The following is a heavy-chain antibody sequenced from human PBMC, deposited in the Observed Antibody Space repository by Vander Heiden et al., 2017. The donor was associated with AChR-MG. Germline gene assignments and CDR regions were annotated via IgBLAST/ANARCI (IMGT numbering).Heavy chain of an antibody. V-gene: IGHV4-34*01. CDR1: GGSFSGYY. CDR2: INHSGST. J-gene: IGHJ6*02. D-gene: IGHD6-13*01. CDR3: ARGIGSSWYEYYYGMDV. Sequence: QVQLQQWGAGLLKPSETLSLTCAVYGGSFSGYYWSWIRQPPGKGLEWIGEINHSGSTNYNPFLNSRVTISVDTSKNQFSLKLSSVTAADTAVYYCARGIGSSWYEYYYGMDVWGQGTTVTVSS.